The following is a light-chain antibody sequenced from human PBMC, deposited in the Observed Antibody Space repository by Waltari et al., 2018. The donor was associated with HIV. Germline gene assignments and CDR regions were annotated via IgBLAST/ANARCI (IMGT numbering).Light chain of an antibody. CDR2: RNN. Sequence: SVLTQPPSASGTPGQRVTISWSGSSSNIRTNYVYWYQLLPGTAPNLIIDRNNQRASGVPDRSSGSNSGTSASLAISGLRSEDEADYYCAAWDDSLSGRVFGGGTKLTVL. V-gene: IGLV1-47*01. J-gene: IGLJ3*02. CDR1: SSNIRTNY. CDR3: AAWDDSLSGRV.